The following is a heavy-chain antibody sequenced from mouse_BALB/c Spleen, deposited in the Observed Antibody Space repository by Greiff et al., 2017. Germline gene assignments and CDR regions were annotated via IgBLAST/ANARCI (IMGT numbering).Heavy chain of an antibody. V-gene: IGHV5-6-5*01. CDR2: ISSGGST. D-gene: IGHD5-1*01. CDR3: ARGVEYGAMDY. Sequence: EVQGVESGGGLVKPGGSLKLSCAASGFTFSSYAMSWVRQTPEKRLEWVASISSGGSTYYPDSVKGRFTISRDNARNILYLQMSSLRSEDTAMYYCARGVEYGAMDYWGQGTSVTVSS. CDR1: GFTFSSYA. J-gene: IGHJ4*01.